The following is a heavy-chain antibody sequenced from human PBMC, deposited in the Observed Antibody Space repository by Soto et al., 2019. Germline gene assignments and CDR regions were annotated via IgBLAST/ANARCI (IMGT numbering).Heavy chain of an antibody. J-gene: IGHJ6*02. CDR3: ARGGYYDSSGSRNYHYYGMNV. V-gene: IGHV1-18*01. Sequence: GASVKVSCKSSGYRFTRYGISCVRQAPGQGLEWLGWISAYDDNTKYAQTLQGRVSMSTDTSTNTAYMELRSLRSDDAAMYYCARGGYYDSSGSRNYHYYGMNVWGQGTTVTVSS. CDR2: ISAYDDNT. D-gene: IGHD3-22*01. CDR1: GYRFTRYG.